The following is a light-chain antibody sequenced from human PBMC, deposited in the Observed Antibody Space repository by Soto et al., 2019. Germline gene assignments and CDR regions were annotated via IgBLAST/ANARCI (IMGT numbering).Light chain of an antibody. J-gene: IGKJ1*01. CDR3: QQSYGTPPT. CDR2: TAS. CDR1: QNIRDS. V-gene: IGKV1-39*01. Sequence: DIQMTQSPSSLSASVGDRFSITCRASQNIRDSLNWYQQKPGKAPDPLIHTASSLQSGVPSRFSGSGAGTDFTLTISGLQREDFATYYCQQSYGTPPTFGQGTKV.